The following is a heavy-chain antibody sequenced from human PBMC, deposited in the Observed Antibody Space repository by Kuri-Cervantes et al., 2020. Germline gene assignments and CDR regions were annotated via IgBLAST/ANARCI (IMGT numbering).Heavy chain of an antibody. CDR1: GFTFSDYY. CDR3: ARVIPAAMVH. J-gene: IGHJ4*02. CDR2: ISSSSSYI. D-gene: IGHD2-2*01. Sequence: GGSLRLSCAASGFTFSDYYMSWIRQAPGKGLEWVSSISSSSSYIYYADSVKGRFTISRDNAKNSLYLQMNSLRAEDTAVYYCARVIPAAMVHWGQGTLVTVSS. V-gene: IGHV3-11*06.